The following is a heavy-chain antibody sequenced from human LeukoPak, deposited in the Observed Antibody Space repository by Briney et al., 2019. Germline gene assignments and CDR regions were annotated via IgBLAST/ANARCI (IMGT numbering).Heavy chain of an antibody. J-gene: IGHJ4*02. D-gene: IGHD6-19*01. CDR2: IYYSGST. V-gene: IGHV4-61*01. CDR1: GGSVSSGSYY. CDR3: AREENSSGSFDY. Sequence: SETLSLTCTVSGGSVSSGSYYWSRIRQPPGKGLEWIGYIYYSGSTNYNPSLKSRVTISVDTSKNQFSLKLSSVTAADTAVYYCAREENSSGSFDYWGQGTLVTVSS.